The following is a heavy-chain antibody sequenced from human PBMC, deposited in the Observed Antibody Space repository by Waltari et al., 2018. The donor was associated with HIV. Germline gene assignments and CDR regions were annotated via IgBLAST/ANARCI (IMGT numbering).Heavy chain of an antibody. J-gene: IGHJ4*02. CDR3: ARDRQGTVTKDFDY. V-gene: IGHV3-21*01. CDR2: ISSSSTFK. Sequence: EVQLVESGGGLVKPGGSLRLSCAASGFTFSRYSMNWVRQAPGKGLEWVSSISSSSTFKYYADSVKGRFTISRDNAKNSLYLQMNSQRAEDTAVYYCARDRQGTVTKDFDYWGQGTLVTVSS. CDR1: GFTFSRYS. D-gene: IGHD4-17*01.